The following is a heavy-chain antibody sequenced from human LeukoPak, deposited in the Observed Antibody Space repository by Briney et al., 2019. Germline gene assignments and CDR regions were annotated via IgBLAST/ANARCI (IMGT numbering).Heavy chain of an antibody. CDR1: GFTFDDYA. CDR3: AKDLTGQQLVPGWYFDL. CDR2: ISWNSGSI. D-gene: IGHD6-13*01. J-gene: IGHJ2*01. V-gene: IGHV3-9*01. Sequence: PGRSLRLSCAASGFTFDDYAMHWVRHAPGKGLEWVSGISWNSGSIGYADSVKGRFTISRDNAKNSLYLQMNSLRAEDTALYYCAKDLTGQQLVPGWYFDLWGRGTLVTVSS.